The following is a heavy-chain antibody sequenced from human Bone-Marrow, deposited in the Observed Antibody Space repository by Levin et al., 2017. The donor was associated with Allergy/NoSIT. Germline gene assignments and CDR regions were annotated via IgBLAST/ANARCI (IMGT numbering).Heavy chain of an antibody. V-gene: IGHV3-30*03. CDR2: ISFEGSNK. J-gene: IGHJ3*01. Sequence: GGSLRLSCTASGFDFSDHGMHWVRQAPGKGLEWVAVISFEGSNKYYADSVKGRFTISRENSKNTLFLHVNNLRPEDTAVYFCARSHLLENDSRGVHQTDALDVWGQGTMVFVSS. D-gene: IGHD3-22*01. CDR1: GFDFSDHG. CDR3: ARSHLLENDSRGVHQTDALDV.